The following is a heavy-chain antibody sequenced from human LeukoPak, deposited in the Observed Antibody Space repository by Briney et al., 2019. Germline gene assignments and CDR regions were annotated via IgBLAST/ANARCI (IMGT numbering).Heavy chain of an antibody. CDR3: ARESERSGWYDY. Sequence: QPGGSLRLSCAAPGFIFDDYAIHWVRQAPGKGLEWVSLISGDGGSTFYADSVKGRFTISRDNSKNSLYLQMSSLRSEDTALYYCARESERSGWYDYRGQGTLVTVSS. D-gene: IGHD6-19*01. J-gene: IGHJ4*02. CDR1: GFIFDDYA. CDR2: ISGDGGST. V-gene: IGHV3-43*02.